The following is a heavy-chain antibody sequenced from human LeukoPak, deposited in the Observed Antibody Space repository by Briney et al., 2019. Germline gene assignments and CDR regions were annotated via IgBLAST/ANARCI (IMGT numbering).Heavy chain of an antibody. D-gene: IGHD4-23*01. CDR3: ARRGYVGDFDY. J-gene: IGHJ4*02. Sequence: GGSLRLSCAASGFTFSSYSMNWVRQAPGKGLEWVSYISSSSSTIYYADSVKGRFTISRDNAKNSLYLQMNSLRAEDTAVYYCARRGYVGDFDYWGQGTLVTVSS. V-gene: IGHV3-48*01. CDR2: ISSSSSTI. CDR1: GFTFSSYS.